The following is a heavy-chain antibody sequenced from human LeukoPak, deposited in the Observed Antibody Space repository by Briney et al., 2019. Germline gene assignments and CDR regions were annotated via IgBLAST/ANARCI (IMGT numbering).Heavy chain of an antibody. V-gene: IGHV3-11*03. Sequence: GGSLRLSCAASGFTFSDYHMSWIRQAPGKGLEWVSYISSSSSYTNYADSVKGRFTISRDNAKNSLYLQMNSLRAEDTAVYYCASYVEMATIHDAFDIWGQGTMVTVSS. J-gene: IGHJ3*02. CDR1: GFTFSDYH. CDR3: ASYVEMATIHDAFDI. CDR2: ISSSSSYT. D-gene: IGHD5-24*01.